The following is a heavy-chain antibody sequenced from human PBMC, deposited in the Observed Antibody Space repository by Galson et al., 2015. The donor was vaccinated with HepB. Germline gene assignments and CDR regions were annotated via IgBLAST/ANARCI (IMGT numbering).Heavy chain of an antibody. CDR3: ASTLVHGLRNY. V-gene: IGHV3-21*01. Sequence: SLRLSCAASGFTFSTYTMNWVRQAPGKGLEWVSSISSSSSYIYYADSVKGRFTISRDNAKNSLYLQMNSLRAEDTAVYYCASTLVHGLRNYWGQGTLVTVSS. CDR2: ISSSSSYI. CDR1: GFTFSTYT. J-gene: IGHJ4*02. D-gene: IGHD2/OR15-2a*01.